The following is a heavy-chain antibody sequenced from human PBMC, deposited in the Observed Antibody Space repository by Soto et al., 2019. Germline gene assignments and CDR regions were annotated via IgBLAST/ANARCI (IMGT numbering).Heavy chain of an antibody. D-gene: IGHD4-4*01. CDR3: RSVSLSGNYQNAVDG. Sequence: GVYLGLSCSASVFTFSSYSMNWVRQAPGKGLEWVSYISSSSSTIYYADSVKGRFTISRDNAKNSLYLQMNSLRADDTAVYYCRSVSLSGNYQNAVDGWGQG. CDR1: VFTFSSYS. CDR2: ISSSSSTI. V-gene: IGHV3-48*01. J-gene: IGHJ3*01.